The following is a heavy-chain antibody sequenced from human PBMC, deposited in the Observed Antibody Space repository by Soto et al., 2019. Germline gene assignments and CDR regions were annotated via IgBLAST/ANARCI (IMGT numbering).Heavy chain of an antibody. CDR3: ASDVKGSGSYYFDY. CDR1: GYTFTGYY. J-gene: IGHJ4*01. V-gene: IGHV1-2*04. D-gene: IGHD3-10*01. CDR2: INPNSGGT. Sequence: QVQLVQSGAEVKKPGASVKVSCKASGYTFTGYYMHWVRQAPGQGLEWMGWINPNSGGTNYAQKFQGWVTITRDTSISTANMELSRMRSDDTAVYYCASDVKGSGSYYFDYCSHGTLVTVSS.